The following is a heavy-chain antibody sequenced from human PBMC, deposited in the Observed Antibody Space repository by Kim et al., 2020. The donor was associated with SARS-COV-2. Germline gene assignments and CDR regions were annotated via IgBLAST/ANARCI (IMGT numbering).Heavy chain of an antibody. CDR2: ISGSGGST. J-gene: IGHJ6*03. D-gene: IGHD3-3*01. Sequence: GGSLRLSCAASGFTFSSYAMSWVRQAPGKGLEWVSAISGSGGSTYYADSVKGRFTISRDNSKNTLYLQMNSLRAEDTAVYYCAKRKNNRGSGYSYYYYYMDVWGKGTTVTVSS. CDR3: AKRKNNRGSGYSYYYYYMDV. CDR1: GFTFSSYA. V-gene: IGHV3-23*01.